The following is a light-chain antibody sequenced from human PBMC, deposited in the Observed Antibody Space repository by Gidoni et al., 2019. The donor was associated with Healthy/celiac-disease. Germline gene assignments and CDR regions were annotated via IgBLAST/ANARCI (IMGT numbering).Light chain of an antibody. J-gene: IGKJ5*01. Sequence: EIVLTQSPATLSWSPGERATLSCRASQSVSSYLAWYQQKPGQAPRLLIYDASHRATGIPARFSVSGSGTDFTLTISSLEPEDFAVYYCQQRSNWPPAITFGQGTRLEIK. V-gene: IGKV3-11*01. CDR1: QSVSSY. CDR3: QQRSNWPPAIT. CDR2: DAS.